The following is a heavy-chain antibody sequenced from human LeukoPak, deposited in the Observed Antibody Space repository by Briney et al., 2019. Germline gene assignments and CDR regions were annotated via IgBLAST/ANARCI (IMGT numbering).Heavy chain of an antibody. V-gene: IGHV3-30*02. CDR3: ARGEPVTTGVEDLDY. Sequence: PGGSLRLSCVGSGFTFSSYWMTWVRQAPGKGLEWVAFIRNDGSDKYYADSVKGRFIISRDNFKDTVFLQMNSLRADDTAVYFCARGEPVTTGVEDLDYWGQGTLVTVSS. CDR2: IRNDGSDK. CDR1: GFTFSSYW. J-gene: IGHJ4*02. D-gene: IGHD1-1*01.